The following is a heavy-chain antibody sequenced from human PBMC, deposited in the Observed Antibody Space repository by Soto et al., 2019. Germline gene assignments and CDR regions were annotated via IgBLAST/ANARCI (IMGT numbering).Heavy chain of an antibody. CDR1: GFTFTSYA. V-gene: IGHV3-23*01. CDR3: AENCLGDYACFNP. D-gene: IGHD3-16*01. CDR2: ISGSGGST. J-gene: IGHJ5*02. Sequence: PGGSLRLSCAASGFTFTSYAMSWVRQAPGKGLEWGSAISGSGGSTYYADSVKGRFTISRDNSKNTLYLSMNSLRAEATAVNYCAENCLGDYACFNPWGQGTLFTVSS.